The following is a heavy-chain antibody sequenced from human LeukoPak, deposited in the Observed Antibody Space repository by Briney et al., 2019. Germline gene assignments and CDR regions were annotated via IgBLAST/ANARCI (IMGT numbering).Heavy chain of an antibody. CDR2: IYPGDSDT. CDR1: GYSFTSYW. Sequence: GESLKISCKGSGYSFTSYWIGWVRQMPGKGLEWMGIIYPGDSDTRYSPSFQGQVTISADKSISTAYLQWSSLKASDTAMYYCARNSGYRYYYYYGSDVWGQGTTVTVSS. J-gene: IGHJ6*02. CDR3: ARNSGYRYYYYYGSDV. D-gene: IGHD5-12*01. V-gene: IGHV5-51*01.